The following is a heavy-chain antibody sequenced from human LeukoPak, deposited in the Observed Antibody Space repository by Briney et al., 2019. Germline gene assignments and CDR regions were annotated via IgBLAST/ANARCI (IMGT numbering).Heavy chain of an antibody. J-gene: IGHJ4*02. Sequence: ASVKVSCKASGYTFTSYDINWVRQATGQGLEWMGWMNPNSGNTGYAQKFQGRVTITRNTSTSTAYMELSSLRSEDTAVYYCATARDVDTAMLYWGQGTLVTVSS. V-gene: IGHV1-8*03. CDR2: MNPNSGNT. D-gene: IGHD5-18*01. CDR3: ATARDVDTAMLY. CDR1: GYTFTSYD.